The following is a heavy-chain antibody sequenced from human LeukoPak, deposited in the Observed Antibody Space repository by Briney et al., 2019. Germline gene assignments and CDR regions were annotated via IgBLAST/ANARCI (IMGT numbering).Heavy chain of an antibody. D-gene: IGHD2-15*01. CDR2: IYTSGST. CDR1: GYSISSGYY. J-gene: IGHJ4*02. CDR3: ATALYYFDY. Sequence: SETLSLTCAVSGYSISSGYYWSWIRQPAGKGLEWIGRIYTSGSTNYNPSLKSRVTISVDTSKNQFSLKLSSVTAADTAVYYCATALYYFDYWGQGALVTVSS. V-gene: IGHV4-61*02.